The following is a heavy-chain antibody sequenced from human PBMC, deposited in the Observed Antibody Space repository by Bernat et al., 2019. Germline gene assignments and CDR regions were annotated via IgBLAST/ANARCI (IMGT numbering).Heavy chain of an antibody. D-gene: IGHD2-2*01. CDR3: ARDQYCSSTSCSHEPFYYGMDV. V-gene: IGHV1-2*04. CDR2: INPNSGGT. J-gene: IGHJ6*02. CDR1: GYTFTGYY. Sequence: QVQLVQSGAEVKKPGASVKVSCKASGYTFTGYYMHWVRQAPGQGLEWMGWINPNSGGTNYAQKFQGWVTMTRDTSISTAYMELSRLRSDDTDVYYCARDQYCSSTSCSHEPFYYGMDVWGQGTTVTVSS.